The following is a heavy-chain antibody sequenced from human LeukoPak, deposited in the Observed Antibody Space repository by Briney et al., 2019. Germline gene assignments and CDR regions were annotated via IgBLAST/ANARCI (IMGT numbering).Heavy chain of an antibody. V-gene: IGHV3-11*01. CDR1: GFTFRDYY. J-gene: IGHJ3*02. CDR2: ISNSGTKI. CDR3: ARDYSYTPYQLLSSYAFDI. D-gene: IGHD2-2*01. Sequence: PGGSLRLSCAASGFTFRDYYMTWLRQAPGKGLEGVSYISNSGTKIYNADSVKGGFTISRDNANNSLYLQMNSLRAEDTAVYYCARDYSYTPYQLLSSYAFDIWGQGTMVTVSS.